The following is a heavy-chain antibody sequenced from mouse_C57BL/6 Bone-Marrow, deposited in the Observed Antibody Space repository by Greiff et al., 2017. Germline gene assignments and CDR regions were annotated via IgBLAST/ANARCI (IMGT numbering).Heavy chain of an antibody. J-gene: IGHJ4*01. CDR2: ISDGGSYT. CDR1: GFTFSSYA. Sequence: EVQGVESGGGLVKPGGSLKLSCAASGFTFSSYAMSWVRQTPEKRLEWVATISDGGSYTYYPDNVKGRFTISRDNAKNNLYLQMGHLKSEDTAMYYCARGLITTAMDYWGQGTSVTVSS. V-gene: IGHV5-4*01. D-gene: IGHD1-1*01. CDR3: ARGLITTAMDY.